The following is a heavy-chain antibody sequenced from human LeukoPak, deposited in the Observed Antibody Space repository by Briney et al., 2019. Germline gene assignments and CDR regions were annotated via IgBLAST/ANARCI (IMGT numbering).Heavy chain of an antibody. D-gene: IGHD1-26*01. CDR1: GFSFSRYY. J-gene: IGHJ4*02. V-gene: IGHV3-11*01. Sequence: GGSLRLSCAASGFSFSRYYMSWVRQTPGKALEWISYIPTSGISVQYADSVRGRYTASRDDAKNSLHLQMDSLRVEDTAVYYCTRAVGLGPGAHFDQWGQGALVIVSS. CDR2: IPTSGISV. CDR3: TRAVGLGPGAHFDQ.